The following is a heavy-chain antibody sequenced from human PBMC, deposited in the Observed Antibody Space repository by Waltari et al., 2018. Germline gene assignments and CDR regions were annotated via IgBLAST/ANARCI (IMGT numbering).Heavy chain of an antibody. CDR1: GLPASRNY. Sequence: EVQLVESGGGLIQPGGSLSLSWAASGLPASRNYMSGVRRAPGKGWGWGSVIYSGGSTYYAASVKGRFTISRDNSKNTLYLQMNSLRAEDTAVYYCAREPDRAAAGPTEWYYYGMDVWGQGTTVTVSS. V-gene: IGHV3-53*01. D-gene: IGHD6-13*01. CDR2: IYSGGST. J-gene: IGHJ6*02. CDR3: AREPDRAAAGPTEWYYYGMDV.